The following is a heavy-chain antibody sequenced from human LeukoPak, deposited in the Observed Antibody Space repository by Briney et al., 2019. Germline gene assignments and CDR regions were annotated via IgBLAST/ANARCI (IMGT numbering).Heavy chain of an antibody. Sequence: PGGSLRLSCAASGFTFSDYYMSWIRQAPGKGLEWVSAISGSGGSTYYADSVKGRFTISRDNSKNTLYLQMNSLRAEDTAVYYCAKCDNRVSMKIWFGECDYFDYWGQGTLVTVSS. V-gene: IGHV3-23*01. CDR1: GFTFSDYY. CDR3: AKCDNRVSMKIWFGECDYFDY. CDR2: ISGSGGST. D-gene: IGHD3-10*01. J-gene: IGHJ4*02.